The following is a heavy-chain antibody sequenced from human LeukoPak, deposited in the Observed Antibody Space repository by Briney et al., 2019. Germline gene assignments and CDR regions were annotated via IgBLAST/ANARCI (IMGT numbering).Heavy chain of an antibody. Sequence: GGSLRLSCAASGFDFSDYWMHWVRQAPAKGPVWVSRVNTDGDSTIYADFVEGRFTISRDNAKNTLYLQMNSLRAEDTAVYYCARDAVDTANAVWGQGTTVTVSS. CDR2: VNTDGDST. CDR3: ARDAVDTANAV. V-gene: IGHV3-74*01. J-gene: IGHJ6*02. CDR1: GFDFSDYW. D-gene: IGHD5-18*01.